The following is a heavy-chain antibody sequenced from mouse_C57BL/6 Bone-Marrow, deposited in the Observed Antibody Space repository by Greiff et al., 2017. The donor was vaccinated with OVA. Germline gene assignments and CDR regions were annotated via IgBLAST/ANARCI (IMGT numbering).Heavy chain of an antibody. CDR1: GYTFTSYG. CDR3: ARDGYDVAWFAY. V-gene: IGHV1-81*01. CDR2: IYPRSGNT. Sequence: VQLLESGAEPARPGASVKLSCKASGYTFTSYGISWVKQGTGQGLEWIGEIYPRSGNTYYNEKFKGKATLTADKSSSTAYIELRSLTSEDSAVYFCARDGYDVAWFAYWGQGTLVTVSA. D-gene: IGHD2-2*01. J-gene: IGHJ3*01.